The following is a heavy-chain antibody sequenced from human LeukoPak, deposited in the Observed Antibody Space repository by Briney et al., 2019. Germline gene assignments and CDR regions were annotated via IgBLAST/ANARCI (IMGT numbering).Heavy chain of an antibody. J-gene: IGHJ4*02. CDR3: AREVWSGYYDYFAY. V-gene: IGHV1-69*05. CDR1: GGTFSSYA. Sequence: SVKVSCKASGGTFSSYAISWVRQAPGQGLEWTGRIIPIFGTANYAQKFQGRVTITTDESTSTAYMELSSLRSEDTAVYYCAREVWSGYYDYFAYWGQGTLVTVSS. D-gene: IGHD3-3*01. CDR2: IIPIFGTA.